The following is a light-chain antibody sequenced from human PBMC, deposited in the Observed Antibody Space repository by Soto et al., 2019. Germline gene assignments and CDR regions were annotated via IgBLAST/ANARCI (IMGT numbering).Light chain of an antibody. CDR1: SSDGGAYNY. V-gene: IGLV2-14*01. CDR2: EVS. CDR3: FSFTTDWTHV. J-gene: IGLJ1*01. Sequence: QSALTQPASVSGSPGQSITISCTGTSSDGGAYNYVSWFQQHPGKAPTLIISEVSNRPSGVSNRFSGSKSGNAASLTISGLQAEDEADYFCFSFTTDWTHVFGTGTKLTVL.